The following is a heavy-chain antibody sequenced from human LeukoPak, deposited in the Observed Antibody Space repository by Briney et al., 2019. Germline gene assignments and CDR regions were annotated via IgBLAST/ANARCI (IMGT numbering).Heavy chain of an antibody. J-gene: IGHJ4*02. CDR2: IRYDGSNK. D-gene: IGHD3-22*01. V-gene: IGHV3-30*02. CDR3: AKDYYDSSGYSIDY. CDR1: GFTFSSYG. Sequence: GSLRLSCAASGFTFSSYGMHWVRQAPGKGLEWVAFIRYDGSNKYYADSVKGRFTISRDNSKNTLYLQMNSLRAEDTAVYYCAKDYYDSSGYSIDYWGQGTLVTVSS.